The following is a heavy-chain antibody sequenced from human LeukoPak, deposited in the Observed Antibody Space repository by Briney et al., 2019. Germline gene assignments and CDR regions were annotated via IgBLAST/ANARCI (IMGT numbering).Heavy chain of an antibody. V-gene: IGHV4-34*01. J-gene: IGHJ3*02. CDR2: INHSGST. CDR1: GGSFSGYY. Sequence: SETLSLTCAVYGGSFSGYYWSWIRQPPGKGLEWIGEINHSGSTYYNPSLKSRVTISVDTSKKQFSLKLRSVTAADTAVYYCARDFSPRSLRGVIIPSRYDAFDIWGQGTMVTVSS. D-gene: IGHD3-10*01. CDR3: ARDFSPRSLRGVIIPSRYDAFDI.